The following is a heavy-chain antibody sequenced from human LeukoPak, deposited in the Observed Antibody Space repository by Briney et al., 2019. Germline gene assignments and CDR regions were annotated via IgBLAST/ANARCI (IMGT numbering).Heavy chain of an antibody. J-gene: IGHJ4*02. CDR1: GFTFSSYA. CDR2: ISYDGSNK. CDR3: AAQPCSGGVCYLDH. D-gene: IGHD2-8*02. V-gene: IGHV3-30-3*01. Sequence: GGSLRLSCAASGFTFSSYAMHWVRQAPGKGLEWVAVISYDGSNKYYADSVEGRFTISRDNSKNTLYLQMNSLRAEDSAVYYCAAQPCSGGVCYLDHWGQGTLVTVSS.